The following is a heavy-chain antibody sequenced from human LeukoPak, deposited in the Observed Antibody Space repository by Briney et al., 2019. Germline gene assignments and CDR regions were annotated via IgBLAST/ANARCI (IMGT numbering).Heavy chain of an antibody. J-gene: IGHJ4*02. CDR3: AKDQTAAVGQLDY. V-gene: IGHV3-23*01. CDR1: GFTVSSNY. D-gene: IGHD6-13*01. CDR2: ISASGTDT. Sequence: PGGSLRLSCAASGFTVSSNYMSWVRQAPGKGLEWASVISASGTDTYYADSVKGRFTISRDNSQNTLYLHMNSLRAEDTAVYYCAKDQTAAVGQLDYWGQGTVVTVSS.